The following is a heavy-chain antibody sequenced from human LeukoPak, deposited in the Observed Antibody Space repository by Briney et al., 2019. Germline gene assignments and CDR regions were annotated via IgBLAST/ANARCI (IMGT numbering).Heavy chain of an antibody. D-gene: IGHD6-13*01. CDR1: GGSISSSNW. CDR3: ARGYSTSWYDY. CDR2: VYHSGST. Sequence: PSETLSLTCAVSGGSISSSNWWSWVRQPPGKGLEWIGEVYHSGSTNYNPSLKSRVTISLDKSKDQFSLKLSPVTAADTAVYFCARGYSTSWYDYWGQGTLVTVSS. J-gene: IGHJ4*02. V-gene: IGHV4-4*02.